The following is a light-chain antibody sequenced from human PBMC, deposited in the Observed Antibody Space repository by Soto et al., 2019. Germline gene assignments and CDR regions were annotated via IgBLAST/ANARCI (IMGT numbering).Light chain of an antibody. CDR3: AAWDDSLSYV. Sequence: QSVLTQPPSASGTPGQRVTISCSGSSSNIGSNYVYWYQQLPGTAPKLLIYRNNQRPSGVPDRFSGSKSGTSASLAISGHRSEDEADYYCAAWDDSLSYVFGTGTKVTGL. CDR2: RNN. V-gene: IGLV1-47*01. CDR1: SSNIGSNY. J-gene: IGLJ1*01.